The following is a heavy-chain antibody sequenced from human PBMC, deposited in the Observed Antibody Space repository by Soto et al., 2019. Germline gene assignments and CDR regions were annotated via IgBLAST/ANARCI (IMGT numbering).Heavy chain of an antibody. D-gene: IGHD1-26*01. CDR1: GGSVTISNW. J-gene: IGHJ6*03. CDR3: ARGGYYFYMDV. CDR2: IHPSGST. V-gene: IGHV4-4*02. Sequence: QVQLQESGPGLVKPSGTLSLTCAVSGGSVTISNWWSWVRQTPGKGLEWIGQIHPSGSTNYNPSLTSRGTISVDKSKNQFSLEMKSVTAADTAVYYCARGGYYFYMDVWGKGTTGTVS.